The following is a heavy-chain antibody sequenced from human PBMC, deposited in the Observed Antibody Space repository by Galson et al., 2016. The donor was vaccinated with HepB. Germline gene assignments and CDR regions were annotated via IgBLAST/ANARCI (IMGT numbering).Heavy chain of an antibody. CDR1: GGSINNNTYY. D-gene: IGHD4-17*01. CDR3: ARRTSHPGLYGDYWFDY. CDR2: TYYSGST. V-gene: IGHV4-39*01. Sequence: SETLSLTCSVSGGSINNNTYYWGWIRQPPGKGLECMGGTYYSGSTYDNPSLKSRVTISVDTSKTQFSLKLSSVTAADTAVYYCARRTSHPGLYGDYWFDYWGQGTLVTVSS. J-gene: IGHJ4*02.